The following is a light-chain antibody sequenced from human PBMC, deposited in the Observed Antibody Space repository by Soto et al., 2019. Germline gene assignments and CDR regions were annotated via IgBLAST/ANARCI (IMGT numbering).Light chain of an antibody. CDR2: DVI. CDR1: SSDVGTYTY. V-gene: IGLV2-11*01. Sequence: QSALTQPRSVSGSPGQSVTISCTGTSSDVGTYTYVSWYQQHPGKAPKLIIYDVIKRPSGVPDRFSGSKSGNTASLTISGLQAEDEAAYYCCSYAGSYTHVFGTGTKVTVL. CDR3: CSYAGSYTHV. J-gene: IGLJ1*01.